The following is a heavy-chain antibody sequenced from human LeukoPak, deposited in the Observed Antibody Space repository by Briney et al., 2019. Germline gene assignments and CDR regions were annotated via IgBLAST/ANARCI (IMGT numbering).Heavy chain of an antibody. V-gene: IGHV4-4*02. CDR1: GGSISSSNW. CDR3: ARDEYGSGSYPNWFDP. D-gene: IGHD3-10*01. Sequence: SGTLSLTCAVSGGSISSSNWWSWVRQPPGKGLEWIGEIYHSGSINYNPSLKSRVTISVDKSKNQFSLKLSSVTAADTAVYYCARDEYGSGSYPNWFDPWGQGTLATVSS. CDR2: IYHSGSI. J-gene: IGHJ5*02.